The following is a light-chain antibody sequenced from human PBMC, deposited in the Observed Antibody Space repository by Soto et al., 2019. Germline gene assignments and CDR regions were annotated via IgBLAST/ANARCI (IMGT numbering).Light chain of an antibody. CDR1: QSVSSN. CDR2: GAS. V-gene: IGKV3-15*01. Sequence: EIVMTQSPATLSVSPGARATLSCRASQSVSSNLAWYQQKPGQAPRLLINGASTRATGIPARFSGSGSGTEFTLTISSLQSEDFAVYYCQQYNSWPLTFGQGTKLDIK. J-gene: IGKJ2*01. CDR3: QQYNSWPLT.